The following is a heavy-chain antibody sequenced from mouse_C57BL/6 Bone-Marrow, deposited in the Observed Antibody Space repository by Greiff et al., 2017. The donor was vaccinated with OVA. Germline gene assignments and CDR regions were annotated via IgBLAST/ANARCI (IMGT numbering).Heavy chain of an antibody. CDR1: GYTFTDYN. J-gene: IGHJ4*01. CDR2: INPNNGGT. D-gene: IGHD1-2*01. Sequence: VQLQQSGPELVKPGASVKMSCKASGYTFTDYNMPWVKQSHGKSLEWIGYINPNNGGTSYNQKFKGKATLIVNKSSSPAYIELRSLASEDSAVYYCARFGFMGRYAMDYWGQGTSVTVSS. CDR3: ARFGFMGRYAMDY. V-gene: IGHV1-22*01.